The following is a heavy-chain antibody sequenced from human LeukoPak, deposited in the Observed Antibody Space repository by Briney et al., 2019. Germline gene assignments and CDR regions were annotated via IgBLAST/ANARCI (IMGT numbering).Heavy chain of an antibody. Sequence: GGSLRLSCAASGFTFSDFWVEWFRQAPGKGLEWVANINKDGSDKYYMDSVTGRFSISRDNAKNSLSLQMNSLRVDDTAVYYCASKGYCSGGSCYGRTFDIWGQGTMVTVSS. D-gene: IGHD2-15*01. J-gene: IGHJ3*02. CDR3: ASKGYCSGGSCYGRTFDI. CDR2: INKDGSDK. CDR1: GFTFSDFW. V-gene: IGHV3-7*01.